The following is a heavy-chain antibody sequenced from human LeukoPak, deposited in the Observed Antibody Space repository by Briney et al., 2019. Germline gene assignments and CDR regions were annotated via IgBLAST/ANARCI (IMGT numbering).Heavy chain of an antibody. CDR3: ARDGANQITMVRGVIYYYGMDV. Sequence: GGSLRLSCAASGFTFSSYWMSWVRQAPGKGLEWVANIKQDGGEKYYVDSVKGRFTISRDNAKNSLYLQMNSLRAEDTAVYYCARDGANQITMVRGVIYYYGMDVWGQGTTVTVSS. J-gene: IGHJ6*02. CDR1: GFTFSSYW. V-gene: IGHV3-7*01. CDR2: IKQDGGEK. D-gene: IGHD3-10*01.